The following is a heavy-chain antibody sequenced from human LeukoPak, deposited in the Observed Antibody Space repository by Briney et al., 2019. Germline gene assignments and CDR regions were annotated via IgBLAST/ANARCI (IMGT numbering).Heavy chain of an antibody. CDR1: GFTLSSYA. CDR2: ISDSGNT. V-gene: IGHV3-23*01. CDR3: AKTPSYYDSSGYYSFDY. D-gene: IGHD3-22*01. Sequence: GGSLRLSCAASGFTLSSYAMSWVRQAPGKGLEWVSAISDSGNTYHADSVKGRFTISRDSSKNTLFLQMNRLRPEDAAVYYCAKTPSYYDSSGYYSFDYWGQGTLVTVSS. J-gene: IGHJ4*02.